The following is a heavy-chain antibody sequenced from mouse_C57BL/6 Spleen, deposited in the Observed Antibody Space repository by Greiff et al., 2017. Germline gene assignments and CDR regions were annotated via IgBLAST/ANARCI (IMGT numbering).Heavy chain of an antibody. D-gene: IGHD1-1*01. CDR3: ARSGTTVVGFDY. V-gene: IGHV1-69*01. J-gene: IGHJ2*01. CDR2: IDPSDSYT. Sequence: VQLQQPGAELVMPGASVKLSCKASGYTFTSYWMHWVKQRPGQGLEWIGEIDPSDSYTNYNQKFKGKSTLTVDKSSSTAYMQLSSLTSEDSAVYYGARSGTTVVGFDYWGQGTTLTVSS. CDR1: GYTFTSYW.